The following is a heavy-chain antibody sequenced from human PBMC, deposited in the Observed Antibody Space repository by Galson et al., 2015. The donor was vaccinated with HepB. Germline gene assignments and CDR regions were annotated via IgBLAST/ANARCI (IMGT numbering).Heavy chain of an antibody. J-gene: IGHJ5*02. Sequence: SVKVSCKASGYTFRQYGISWVRQAPGHGLQWMGWISPYNVDTSHAENLQGRVTMTTDTSTTTVYMELRRLTSADTAVYYCAEIEGSNSPPWGQGTLVTVSS. CDR1: GYTFRQYG. V-gene: IGHV1-18*01. D-gene: IGHD3-10*01. CDR3: AEIEGSNSPP. CDR2: ISPYNVDT.